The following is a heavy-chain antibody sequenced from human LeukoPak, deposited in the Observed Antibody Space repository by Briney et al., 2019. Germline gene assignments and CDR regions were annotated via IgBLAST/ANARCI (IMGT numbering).Heavy chain of an antibody. D-gene: IGHD3-16*01. Sequence: GGSLRLSCAASGFTVSSNYMSWVRQAPGKGLEWVSVIYSGGSTYYADSVKGQFTISRDNSKNTLYLQMNSLRAEDTAVYYCARDSILRHFFDYWGQGTVVTVSS. CDR3: ARDSILRHFFDY. V-gene: IGHV3-66*01. J-gene: IGHJ4*02. CDR1: GFTVSSNY. CDR2: IYSGGST.